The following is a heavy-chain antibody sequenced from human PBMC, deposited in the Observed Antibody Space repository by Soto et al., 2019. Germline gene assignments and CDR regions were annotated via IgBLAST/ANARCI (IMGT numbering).Heavy chain of an antibody. Sequence: SAESLKISCKGSGYIFTSHWIGWVRQMTGKGLEWMGIIYAGVSYIRYSPSFYGQVTISADKSTSIAYLQWSSLKASDTAMYDCAGARISMTPLVTAFDFWGPGTMVTVSS. CDR3: AGARISMTPLVTAFDF. J-gene: IGHJ3*01. V-gene: IGHV5-51*01. CDR2: IYAGVSYI. CDR1: GYIFTSHW. D-gene: IGHD3-22*01.